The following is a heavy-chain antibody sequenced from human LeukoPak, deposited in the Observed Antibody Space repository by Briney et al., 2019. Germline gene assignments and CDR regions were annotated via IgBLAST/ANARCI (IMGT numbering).Heavy chain of an antibody. CDR1: GGSISSYY. Sequence: KPSETLSLTCTVSGGSISSYYWSWIRQPPGKGLEWIGYIYYSGSTNYNPSLKSRVTISVDTSKNQFSLKLSSVTAADAAVYYCARGKNGSFDYWGQGTLVTVSS. CDR2: IYYSGST. V-gene: IGHV4-59*12. J-gene: IGHJ4*02. D-gene: IGHD2-8*01. CDR3: ARGKNGSFDY.